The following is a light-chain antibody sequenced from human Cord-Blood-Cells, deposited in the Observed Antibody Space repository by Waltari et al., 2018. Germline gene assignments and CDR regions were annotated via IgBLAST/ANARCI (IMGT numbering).Light chain of an antibody. V-gene: IGKV1-39*01. CDR2: AAS. CDR3: QQSYSTPQELT. CDR1: QSISSH. J-gene: IGKJ4*01. Sequence: DIQMTQSPSSLSASVGDRVTITCRESQSISSHLNWYQQKPGKAPKLLIYAASSLQSGVPSRFSSSGSATDFTRTISSLQPEDFATYYCQQSYSTPQELTFGGGTKVEIK.